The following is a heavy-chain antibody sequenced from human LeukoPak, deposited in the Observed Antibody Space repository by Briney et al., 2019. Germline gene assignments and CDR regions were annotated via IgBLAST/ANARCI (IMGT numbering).Heavy chain of an antibody. V-gene: IGHV4-61*08. D-gene: IGHD1-20*01. CDR3: AKGLYNWNDLSWPFDY. CDR2: IYYSGST. CDR1: GGSISSGGYY. Sequence: KSSETLSLTCTVSGGSISSGGYYWSWIRQPPGKALEWMGYIYYSGSTNYNPSLKSRVTITVDTSRNQFSLKLSSVTAADTAVYYCAKGLYNWNDLSWPFDYWGQGTLVTVSS. J-gene: IGHJ4*02.